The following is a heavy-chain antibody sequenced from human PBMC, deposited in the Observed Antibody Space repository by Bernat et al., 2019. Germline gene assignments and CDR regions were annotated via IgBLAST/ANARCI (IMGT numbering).Heavy chain of an antibody. CDR1: GFTFSSYW. Sequence: EVQLVESGGGLVQPGGSLRLSCAASGFTFSSYWMHWVRQAPGKGLVWVSRINTDGSSITYADSVKGRFTISRDNAKNTVYLQMNSLRAEDTAVYYCARGPLSSSGSLHWCDPWGQGTLVPDSS. CDR3: ARGPLSSSGSLHWCDP. CDR2: INTDGSSI. D-gene: IGHD6-13*01. V-gene: IGHV3-74*01. J-gene: IGHJ5*02.